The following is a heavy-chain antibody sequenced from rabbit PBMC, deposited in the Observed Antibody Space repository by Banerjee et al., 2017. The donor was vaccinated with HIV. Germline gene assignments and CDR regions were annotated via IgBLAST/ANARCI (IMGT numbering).Heavy chain of an antibody. CDR3: ARDLAGVIGWNFNL. D-gene: IGHD4-1*01. CDR1: GSDISSNA. Sequence: QEQLVESGGGLVQPEGSLTLTCKASGSDISSNAMCWVRQAPGKGLELIACIYSSNGDKWYASWVNGRFTISRSTSLNTVDLKMTSLTVADTATYLCARDLAGVIGWNFNLWGPGTLVTVS. J-gene: IGHJ4*01. CDR2: IYSSNGDK. V-gene: IGHV1S47*01.